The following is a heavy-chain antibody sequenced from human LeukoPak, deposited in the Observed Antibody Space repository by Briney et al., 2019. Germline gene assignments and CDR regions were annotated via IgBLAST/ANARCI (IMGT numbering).Heavy chain of an antibody. J-gene: IGHJ6*03. Sequence: GRSLRLSCAASGFAFSSYAMHWVRQAPGKGLEWGAVISYNENNKYYADSVKGRFTISRDTSKNPVYLQMNSLRPEDTAVYYCAKGYSSYYYMDVWGKGTTVTVSS. CDR1: GFAFSSYA. V-gene: IGHV3-30-3*01. D-gene: IGHD4-11*01. CDR3: AKGYSSYYYMDV. CDR2: ISYNENNK.